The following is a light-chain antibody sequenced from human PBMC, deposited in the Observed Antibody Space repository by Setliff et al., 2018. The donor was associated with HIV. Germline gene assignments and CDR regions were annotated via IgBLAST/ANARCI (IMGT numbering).Light chain of an antibody. Sequence: LAQPASVSGSPGQSITISCTGTSSDVGGYNYVSWYQQHPGKAPKLMICDVSNRPSGVSNRFSGSKSGNTASLTISGLQAEDEADYYCSSYTSSSPYVFGTGTKVTVL. CDR2: DVS. CDR3: SSYTSSSPYV. V-gene: IGLV2-14*03. J-gene: IGLJ1*01. CDR1: SSDVGGYNY.